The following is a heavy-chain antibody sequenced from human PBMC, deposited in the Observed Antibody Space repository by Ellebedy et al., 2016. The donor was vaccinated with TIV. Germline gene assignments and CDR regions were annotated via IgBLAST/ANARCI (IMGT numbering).Heavy chain of an antibody. V-gene: IGHV5-10-1*01. J-gene: IGHJ4*02. CDR2: IDPADSYI. CDR1: GYTFTSLW. CDR3: ATPAAGRTPHEF. Sequence: PGGSLRLSCKGSGYTFTSLWITWVRQLPGKGLEWVGRIDPADSYINYNPSLQGHVTFAIDRSRTTAYLQWSSLKASDTATYYCATPAAGRTPHEFWGQGTLVTVSA. D-gene: IGHD6-13*01.